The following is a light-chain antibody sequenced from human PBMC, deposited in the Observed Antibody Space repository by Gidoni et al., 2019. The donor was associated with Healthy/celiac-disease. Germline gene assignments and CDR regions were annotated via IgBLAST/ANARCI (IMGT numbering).Light chain of an antibody. CDR3: AAWDDSLNGPWV. CDR2: SNH. CDR1: SSNIGSNT. J-gene: IGLJ3*02. Sequence: QSVLTQPPSASGTPGQRVTISCSGSSSNIGSNTVNWYQHLPGTAPKLLIYSNHQRPAGVPDRFCGSKSGTSASLAIRGIQSEDEADYYCAAWDDSLNGPWVFGGGTKLTVL. V-gene: IGLV1-44*01.